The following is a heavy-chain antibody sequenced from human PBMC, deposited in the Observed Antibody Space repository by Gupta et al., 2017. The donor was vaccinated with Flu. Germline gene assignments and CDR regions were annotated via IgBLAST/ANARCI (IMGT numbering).Heavy chain of an antibody. V-gene: IGHV1-69*01. D-gene: IGHD1-1*01. J-gene: IGHJ6*02. CDR1: GSSFSSDT. Sequence: QVQLVQSGAEVKRPGSSVKVSCKASGSSFSSDTLNWVRQAPGQGLEWMGGIIPIIGTTNIPQKVQGRVTVTADEFTSTAYIDLRILKFADTAVYYCARGDERDGMDVWGQGTTGTVSS. CDR2: IIPIIGTT. CDR3: ARGDERDGMDV.